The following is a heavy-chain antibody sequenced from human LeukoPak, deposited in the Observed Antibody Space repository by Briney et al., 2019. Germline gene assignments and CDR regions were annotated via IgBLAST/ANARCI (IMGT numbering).Heavy chain of an antibody. CDR2: ISSSSSYT. CDR1: YY. D-gene: IGHD3-22*01. CDR3: AVYYYDSSGYYYFDY. V-gene: IGHV3-11*06. J-gene: IGHJ4*02. Sequence: YYWGWIRQAPGKGLEWVSYISSSSSYTNYADSVKGRFTISRDNAKNSLYLQMNSLRAEDTAVYYCAVYYYDSSGYYYFDYWGQGTLVTVSS.